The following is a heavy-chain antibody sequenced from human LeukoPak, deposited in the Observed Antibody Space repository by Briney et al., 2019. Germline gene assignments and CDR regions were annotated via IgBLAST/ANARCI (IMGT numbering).Heavy chain of an antibody. Sequence: PSETLSLXCAVYGGSFSGYYWSWIRQPPGKGLEWIGEINHSGGTNYNPSLKSRVTISVDTSKNQFSLKLSSVTAADTAVYYCARGRDSSSWYPRTKNYYMDVWGKGTTVTVSS. CDR3: ARGRDSSSWYPRTKNYYMDV. J-gene: IGHJ6*03. V-gene: IGHV4-34*01. D-gene: IGHD6-13*01. CDR1: GGSFSGYY. CDR2: INHSGGT.